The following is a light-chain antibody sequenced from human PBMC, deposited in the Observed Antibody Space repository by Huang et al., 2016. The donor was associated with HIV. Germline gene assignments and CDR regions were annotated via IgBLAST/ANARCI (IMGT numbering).Light chain of an antibody. J-gene: IGKJ1*01. Sequence: EIVMTQSPATLSVSPGERVTLSCRASQSLSSLVAWYQQKRGQAPRLPIYGVSPRATVIPARFGGSGSGTDFTLTINSLQSDDFATYYCQQYNDWPLTFGQGTEVEIK. CDR3: QQYNDWPLT. CDR2: GVS. V-gene: IGKV3-15*01. CDR1: QSLSSL.